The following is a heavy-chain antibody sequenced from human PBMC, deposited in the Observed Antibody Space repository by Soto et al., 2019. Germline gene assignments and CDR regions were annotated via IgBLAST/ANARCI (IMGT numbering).Heavy chain of an antibody. V-gene: IGHV4-59*08. CDR1: GGSISSYY. J-gene: IGHJ4*02. D-gene: IGHD2-21*02. Sequence: SETLSLTCTVSGGSISSYYWSWIRQPPGKGLEWIGYIYYSGSTNYNPSLKSRVTISVDTSKNQFSLKLSSVTAADTAVYYCARHSPYCGGDCYSYDYWGQGTLVTVSS. CDR3: ARHSPYCGGDCYSYDY. CDR2: IYYSGST.